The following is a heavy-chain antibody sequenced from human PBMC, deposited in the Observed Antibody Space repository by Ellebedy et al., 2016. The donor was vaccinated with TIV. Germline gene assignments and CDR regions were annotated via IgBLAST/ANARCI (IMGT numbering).Heavy chain of an antibody. CDR3: ARDRASGYSYGVWFDP. J-gene: IGHJ5*02. V-gene: IGHV3-33*08. CDR1: GFTFSSYG. Sequence: GGSLRLSCAASGFTFSSYGMHWVRQAPGKGLEWVAVIWYDGSNKYYADSVKGRFTISRDNSKNTLYLQMNSLRAEDTAVYYCARDRASGYSYGVWFDPWGQGILVTVSS. D-gene: IGHD5-18*01. CDR2: IWYDGSNK.